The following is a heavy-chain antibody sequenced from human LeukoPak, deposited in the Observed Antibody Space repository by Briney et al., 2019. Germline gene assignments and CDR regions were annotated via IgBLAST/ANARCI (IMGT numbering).Heavy chain of an antibody. D-gene: IGHD2-2*01. J-gene: IGHJ4*02. CDR1: GYSFTSYW. CDR3: ARSPPSSYCSTTSCFPRHFDY. CDR2: IYPGDSDT. Sequence: GESLKISCKGSGYSFTSYWIGWVRQLPGKGLEWMGIIYPGDSDTRYSPSFQGQVTISADKSISTAYLQWSSLKASDTAMYYCARSPPSSYCSTTSCFPRHFDYWGQGTLVTVSS. V-gene: IGHV5-51*01.